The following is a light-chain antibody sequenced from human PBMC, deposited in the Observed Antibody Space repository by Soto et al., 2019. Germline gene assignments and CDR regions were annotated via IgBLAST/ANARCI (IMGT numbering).Light chain of an antibody. CDR2: DAS. Sequence: EIVLTQSPATLSLSPGERATLSCRASQSFSSYLAWYQQKPGQAPRLLIYDASKRASGIPARFSGWGSGTDFTLTISSLEPEDFAVYSCQQRSNWPPVITFGQGTRLEIK. J-gene: IGKJ5*01. V-gene: IGKV3-11*01. CDR3: QQRSNWPPVIT. CDR1: QSFSSY.